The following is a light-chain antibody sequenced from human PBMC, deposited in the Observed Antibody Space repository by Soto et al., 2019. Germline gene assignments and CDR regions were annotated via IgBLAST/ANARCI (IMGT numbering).Light chain of an antibody. Sequence: QSVLTQPPSASGTPGQRVAISCSGSSSNIGDNTVNWYQQLPGTAPKLLIYNDNQRPSGVPDRFSGSKSGTSASLAISGLQSEDEADFYRAAWDDSLSGVVFGGGTKLTVL. V-gene: IGLV1-44*01. CDR1: SSNIGDNT. CDR2: NDN. J-gene: IGLJ2*01. CDR3: AAWDDSLSGVV.